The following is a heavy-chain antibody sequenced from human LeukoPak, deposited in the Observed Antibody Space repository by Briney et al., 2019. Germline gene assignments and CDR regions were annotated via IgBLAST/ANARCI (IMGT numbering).Heavy chain of an antibody. CDR3: ARDTDIVVVPGAISAFDI. Sequence: GGSLRLSCAASGFTFGNYYMSWIRQAPGKGLEWVSYISSSGSTIYYADSVKGRFTISRDNAKNSLYLQMNSLRAEDTAVYYCARDTDIVVVPGAISAFDIWGQGTMVTVSS. J-gene: IGHJ3*02. D-gene: IGHD2-2*02. CDR1: GFTFGNYY. CDR2: ISSSGSTI. V-gene: IGHV3-11*01.